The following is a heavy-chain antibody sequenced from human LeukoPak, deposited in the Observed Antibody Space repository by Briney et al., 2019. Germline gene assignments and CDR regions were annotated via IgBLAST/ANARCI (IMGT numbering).Heavy chain of an antibody. J-gene: IGHJ3*02. Sequence: VASVKVSCKASGDNFANFYIHWVRQAPGQGLEWMAIINPRGDSTAYEEKFKGRVTLTRDTSTTTIYMEMNGLTSDDTAIYYCARYETQYSASWRPRLAFDIWGPGTTVTVSS. CDR3: ARYETQYSASWRPRLAFDI. V-gene: IGHV1-46*01. CDR1: GDNFANFY. D-gene: IGHD5-12*01. CDR2: INPRGDST.